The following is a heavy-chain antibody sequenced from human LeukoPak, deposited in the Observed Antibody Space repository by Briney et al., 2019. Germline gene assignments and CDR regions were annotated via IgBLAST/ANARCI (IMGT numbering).Heavy chain of an antibody. V-gene: IGHV1-18*01. CDR3: ARETSTYCSADY. Sequence: ASVKVSCKASVYTFTSYGINWVRQAPGQGLEWMGRISAYNGNTNYAQKLQGRVTMTTDTSTSTAYMELRSLRYDDTAVYYCARETSTYCSADYWGQGTLVTVSS. CDR2: ISAYNGNT. J-gene: IGHJ4*02. CDR1: VYTFTSYG. D-gene: IGHD2/OR15-2a*01.